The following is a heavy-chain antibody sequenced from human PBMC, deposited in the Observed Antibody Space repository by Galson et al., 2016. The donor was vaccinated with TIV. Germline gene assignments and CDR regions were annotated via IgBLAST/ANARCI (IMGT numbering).Heavy chain of an antibody. Sequence: SLRLSCAASGFTFSNYWMHWVRQAPGKGLVWVLRINSDGRTTTYADSVEGRFTISRDNAKNTLYLKMNSLRAEDTAVYYCVRGEERPLVGAKPFDYWGQGALVTVSS. D-gene: IGHD1-26*01. J-gene: IGHJ4*02. V-gene: IGHV3-74*03. CDR1: GFTFSNYW. CDR3: VRGEERPLVGAKPFDY. CDR2: INSDGRTT.